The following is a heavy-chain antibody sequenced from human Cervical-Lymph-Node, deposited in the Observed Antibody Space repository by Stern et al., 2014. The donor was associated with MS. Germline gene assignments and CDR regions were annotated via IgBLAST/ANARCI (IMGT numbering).Heavy chain of an antibody. CDR1: GFSFSRYA. V-gene: IGHV3-33*01. Sequence: VQLVESGGGVVQPGRSLRLSCAASGFSFSRYAMHWVRPAPGKGLEWGALIWYDGSNPYYADSGTGRFTISRDNFKNTLYLQMNSLRAEDTAVYYCASAYSSSHYYFDYWGQGTLVTVSS. J-gene: IGHJ4*02. D-gene: IGHD6-13*01. CDR2: IWYDGSNP. CDR3: ASAYSSSHYYFDY.